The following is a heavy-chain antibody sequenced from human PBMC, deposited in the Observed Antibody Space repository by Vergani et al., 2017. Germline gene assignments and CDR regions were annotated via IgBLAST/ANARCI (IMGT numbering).Heavy chain of an antibody. D-gene: IGHD3-10*01. CDR3: ARDGDGSGSYRYYYDYGMDV. Sequence: EVQLVESGGGLVKPGGSLRLSCAASGFTFSSYSMNWVRQAPGKGLEWVSSISSSSSYIYYADSVKGRFTISRDNAKNSLYLQMNSLRAEDTAVYYCARDGDGSGSYRYYYDYGMDVWGQGTTVTVSS. CDR1: GFTFSSYS. CDR2: ISSSSSYI. V-gene: IGHV3-21*01. J-gene: IGHJ6*02.